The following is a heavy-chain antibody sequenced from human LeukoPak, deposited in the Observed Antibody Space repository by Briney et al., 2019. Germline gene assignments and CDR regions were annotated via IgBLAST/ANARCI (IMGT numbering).Heavy chain of an antibody. CDR2: TYYRSKWYN. D-gene: IGHD6-19*01. V-gene: IGHV6-1*01. Sequence: SQTLSLTCAIPGDSVSSNNAGWTWIRQSPSRGLEWLGRTYYRSKWYNDYAVSVKSRITISPDTSKNQFSLQLNSVTPEDTAVYYCARAVAGRLDYWGQGTLVTVSP. CDR1: GDSVSSNNAG. CDR3: ARAVAGRLDY. J-gene: IGHJ4*02.